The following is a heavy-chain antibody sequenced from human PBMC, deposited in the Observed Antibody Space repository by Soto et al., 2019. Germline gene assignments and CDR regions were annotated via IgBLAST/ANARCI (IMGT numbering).Heavy chain of an antibody. CDR2: ISGSGGRT. Sequence: EVQLLESGGGLVQPGGSLRLSCAASGFTFSSYAMSWVRQAPGKGLEWVSAISGSGGRTYYADSVKGRFTISRDNSKNTLYLQRKSMRNEDTAVYYCEKDINSSGLYGALDAFDILGQGKMVTVSS. V-gene: IGHV3-23*01. D-gene: IGHD6-19*01. CDR1: GFTFSSYA. CDR3: EKDINSSGLYGALDAFDI. J-gene: IGHJ3*02.